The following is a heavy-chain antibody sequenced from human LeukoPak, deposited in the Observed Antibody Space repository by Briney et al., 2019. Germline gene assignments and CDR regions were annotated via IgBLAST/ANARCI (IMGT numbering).Heavy chain of an antibody. D-gene: IGHD6-13*01. J-gene: IGHJ3*02. CDR2: INSDGSST. CDR3: ARAWSSSWYAFDI. CDR1: GFTFSSYW. Sequence: GGSLRLSCAASGFTFSSYWMHWVRQAPGKGLVWVSRINSDGSSTSHADSVKGRFTISRDNAKNTLYLQMNSLRAEDTAVYYCARAWSSSWYAFDIWGQGTMVTVSS. V-gene: IGHV3-74*01.